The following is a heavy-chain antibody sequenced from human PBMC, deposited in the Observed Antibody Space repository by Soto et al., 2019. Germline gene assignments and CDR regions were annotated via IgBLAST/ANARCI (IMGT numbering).Heavy chain of an antibody. CDR3: TSLTMVRGVIIADY. J-gene: IGHJ4*02. V-gene: IGHV3-73*01. Sequence: SGGSLRLSCAASGFTFSGSAMHWVRQASGKGLEWVGRIRSKANSYATAYAASVKGRFTISRDDSKNTAYLQMNSLKTEDTAVYYCTSLTMVRGVIIADYWGQGTLVTVSS. D-gene: IGHD3-10*01. CDR2: IRSKANSYAT. CDR1: GFTFSGSA.